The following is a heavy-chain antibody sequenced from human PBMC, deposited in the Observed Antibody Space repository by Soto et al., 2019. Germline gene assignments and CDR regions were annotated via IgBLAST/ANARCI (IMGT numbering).Heavy chain of an antibody. V-gene: IGHV1-18*01. CDR3: ARNRVDFWSGYVDY. CDR2: ISAYNGNT. D-gene: IGHD3-3*01. Sequence: ASRLASDSRCLWWVRQEPGQGLEWMGWISAYNGNTNYAQKLQGRVTMTTDTSTSTAYMELRSLRSDDTAVYYCARNRVDFWSGYVDYWGQGTLVTGSS. CDR1: RLASDSRC. J-gene: IGHJ4*02.